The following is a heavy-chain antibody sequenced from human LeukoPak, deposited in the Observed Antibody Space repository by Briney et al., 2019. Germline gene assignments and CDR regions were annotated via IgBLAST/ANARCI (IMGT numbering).Heavy chain of an antibody. CDR3: ESGYSYGEDWFDP. Sequence: ASVKVSCKASGGTFSSYAISWVRQSPGQGLEWTGRIIPILGIANYAQKFQGRVTITADKSTSTAYMELSSLRSEDTAVYYCESGYSYGEDWFDPWGQGTLVTVSS. J-gene: IGHJ5*02. CDR1: GGTFSSYA. D-gene: IGHD5-18*01. CDR2: IIPILGIA. V-gene: IGHV1-69*04.